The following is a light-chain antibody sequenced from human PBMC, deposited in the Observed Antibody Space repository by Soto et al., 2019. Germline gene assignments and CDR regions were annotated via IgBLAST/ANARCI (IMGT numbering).Light chain of an antibody. CDR2: EVS. Sequence: QPALTQPASVSGSPGQSITISCTGTSSDVGSYNLVSWYQQHPGKAPKLMIYEVSKRPSGVSNRFSGSKSGNTASLTISGLQAEDEADYYCCSYAGSKVFGTGTKVTVL. J-gene: IGLJ1*01. CDR1: SSDVGSYNL. V-gene: IGLV2-23*02. CDR3: CSYAGSKV.